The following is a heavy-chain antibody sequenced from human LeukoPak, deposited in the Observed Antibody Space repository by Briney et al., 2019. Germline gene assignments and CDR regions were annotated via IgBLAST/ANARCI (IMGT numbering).Heavy chain of an antibody. Sequence: GGSLRLSCEASGFSFRGYGMHWVRQAPGMGLEWVTFIQNDGSNKYYTDSVKGRFTISRDNSRNTLYLQMSSLRAEDTALYYCARDDLLTGYNLDYWGQGTLVTVSS. CDR3: ARDDLLTGYNLDY. V-gene: IGHV3-30*19. CDR2: IQNDGSNK. CDR1: GFSFRGYG. D-gene: IGHD3-9*01. J-gene: IGHJ4*02.